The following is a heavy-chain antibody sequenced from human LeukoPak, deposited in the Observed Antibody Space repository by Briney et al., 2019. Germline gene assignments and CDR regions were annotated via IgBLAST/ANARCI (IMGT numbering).Heavy chain of an antibody. J-gene: IGHJ4*02. CDR3: ARGLGDEHFDY. CDR2: INPSGGAT. Sequence: ASVKVSCKASGYTFTTYYIHWVRQAPGLGLEWVGIINPSGGATTCAQKFQGRVTMTRDTSTSTVYMELSSLTSEDTAVYYCARGLGDEHFDYWGQGTLVTVSS. CDR1: GYTFTTYY. D-gene: IGHD3-16*01. V-gene: IGHV1-46*01.